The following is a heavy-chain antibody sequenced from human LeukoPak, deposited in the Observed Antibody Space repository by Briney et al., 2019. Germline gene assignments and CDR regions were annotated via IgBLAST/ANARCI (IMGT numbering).Heavy chain of an antibody. Sequence: HPGGSLRLSCSASGFTFSSYAMHWVRQAPGKGLEYVSAITSDGGGTYSADSVKGRFTISRDNSKNTLYLQMSSLRAEDTAVYYCAKERSGDGESLPFYYYYYGMDVWGQGTTVTVSS. V-gene: IGHV3-64D*06. CDR2: ITSDGGGT. J-gene: IGHJ6*02. CDR3: AKERSGDGESLPFYYYYYGMDV. D-gene: IGHD3-10*01. CDR1: GFTFSSYA.